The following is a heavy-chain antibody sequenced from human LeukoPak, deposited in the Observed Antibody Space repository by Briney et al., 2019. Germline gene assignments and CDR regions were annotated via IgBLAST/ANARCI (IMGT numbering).Heavy chain of an antibody. Sequence: GGSLRLSCAASGFTVSTNYMSWVRQAPGKGLEWVSVIYNGGSTYYADSVKGRFTISRDNSKNPLYLQMNSLRAEDTAVYYCARGRGTYYFDYWGQGTLVTVSS. V-gene: IGHV3-53*01. CDR2: IYNGGST. D-gene: IGHD3-10*01. J-gene: IGHJ4*02. CDR3: ARGRGTYYFDY. CDR1: GFTVSTNY.